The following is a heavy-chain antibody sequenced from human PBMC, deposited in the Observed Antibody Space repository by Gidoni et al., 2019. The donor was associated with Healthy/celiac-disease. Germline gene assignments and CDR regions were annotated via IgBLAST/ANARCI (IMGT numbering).Heavy chain of an antibody. J-gene: IGHJ5*02. D-gene: IGHD1-7*01. Sequence: QLQLVPSGAEVKNPGASVKVSCTVSGYTLTELSMHWVRQAPGKGLEWMGGFDPEDGETIYAQKFQGRVTMTEDTSTDTAYMELSSLRSEDTAVYYCATYQLELPTANWFDPWGQGTLVTVSS. CDR3: ATYQLELPTANWFDP. V-gene: IGHV1-24*01. CDR1: GYTLTELS. CDR2: FDPEDGET.